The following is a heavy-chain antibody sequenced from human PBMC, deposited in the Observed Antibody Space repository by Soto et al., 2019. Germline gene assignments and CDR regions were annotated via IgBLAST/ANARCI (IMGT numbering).Heavy chain of an antibody. Sequence: QVQLVESVGGVVQPGRSLRVSCAASGITISNYFMYWVRQAPGKGLEWVAAISYDGSNKHYSDSVKGRFTISRDNSKNTLYLQMNSLRDEDTDVYYCVAVDQYYAMGVWGQGTTVAVSS. CDR1: GITISNYF. D-gene: IGHD2-2*01. J-gene: IGHJ6*02. CDR2: ISYDGSNK. V-gene: IGHV3-30-3*01. CDR3: VAVDQYYAMGV.